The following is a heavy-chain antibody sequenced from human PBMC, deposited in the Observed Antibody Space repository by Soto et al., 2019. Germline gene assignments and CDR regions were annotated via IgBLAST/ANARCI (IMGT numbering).Heavy chain of an antibody. Sequence: SVKLSCKTAGYTFTSYARHLVRQAPGQKLEWMGWINAGNGNTKYSQKFQGRVTITRDTSASTAYMELSSLRSEDTAVFFCARVGAKINCFLSRGEATPSTV. J-gene: IGHJ5*01. CDR3: ARVGAKINCFLS. V-gene: IGHV1-3*01. CDR2: INAGNGNT. CDR1: GYTFTSYA.